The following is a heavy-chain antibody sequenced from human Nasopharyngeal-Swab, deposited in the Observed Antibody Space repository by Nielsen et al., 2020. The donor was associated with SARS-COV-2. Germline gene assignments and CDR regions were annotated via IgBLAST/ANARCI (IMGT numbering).Heavy chain of an antibody. V-gene: IGHV3-53*01. CDR1: GFTVSSNY. Sequence: GESLKISCAASGFTVSSNYMSWVRQAPGKGLEWVSIIYSGGSTFYADSVRGRFTISRDNSKSTLFLQMNSLRAEDTAVYYCARLYNYASSYFDYWGQGTLVTVSS. J-gene: IGHJ4*02. CDR2: IYSGGST. CDR3: ARLYNYASSYFDY. D-gene: IGHD5-18*01.